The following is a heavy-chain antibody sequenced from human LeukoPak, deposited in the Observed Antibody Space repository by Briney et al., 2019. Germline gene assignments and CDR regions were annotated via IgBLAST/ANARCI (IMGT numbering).Heavy chain of an antibody. CDR3: ARDKQLAPPRPFDY. V-gene: IGHV3-21*01. J-gene: IGHJ4*02. CDR2: ISSSSSYI. D-gene: IGHD6-6*01. CDR1: GFTFSSYE. Sequence: PGGSLRLSCAASGFTFSSYEMNWVRQAPGKGLEWVSSISSSSSYIYYADSVKGRFTISRDNAKNSLYLQMNSLRAEDTAVYYCARDKQLAPPRPFDYWGQGTLVTVSS.